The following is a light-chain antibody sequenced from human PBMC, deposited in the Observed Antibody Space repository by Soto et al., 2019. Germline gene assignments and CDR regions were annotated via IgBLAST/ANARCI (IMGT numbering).Light chain of an antibody. Sequence: EIVMTQSPATLSVSPGETATLSCRASQTIDNTLAWYQRKPGQAPRLLIYDESTRATGVPARFSGSGSGADLNLTISRLQSEDFAVYYCQHYNYWPYTCGQGTKVDIK. CDR3: QHYNYWPYT. J-gene: IGKJ2*01. V-gene: IGKV3-15*01. CDR2: DES. CDR1: QTIDNT.